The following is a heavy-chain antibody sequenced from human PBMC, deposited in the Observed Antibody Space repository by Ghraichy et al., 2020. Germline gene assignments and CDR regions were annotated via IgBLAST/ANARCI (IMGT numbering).Heavy chain of an antibody. V-gene: IGHV4-59*01. CDR1: GGSISSYY. CDR2: IYYSGST. Sequence: PETLSLTCTVSGGSISSYYWNWIRQPPGKGLEWIGYIYYSGSTNYNSSLKSRVTISVDPSKNQFSLKLSSVTAADTAVYYCARDVVPSATKYGLDVWGQGTTVTVSS. J-gene: IGHJ6*02. D-gene: IGHD2-2*01. CDR3: ARDVVPSATKYGLDV.